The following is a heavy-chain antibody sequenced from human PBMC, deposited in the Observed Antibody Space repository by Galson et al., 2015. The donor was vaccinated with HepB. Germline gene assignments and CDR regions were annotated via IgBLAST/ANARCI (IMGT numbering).Heavy chain of an antibody. CDR2: ISYDGSNK. V-gene: IGHV3-30-3*01. CDR3: AREGAPQQLVRYYYYYMDV. CDR1: GFTFSSYA. D-gene: IGHD6-13*01. Sequence: SLRLSCAASGFTFSSYAMHWVRQAPGKGLEWVAVISYDGSNKYYADSVKGRFTISRDNSKNTLYLQMNSLRAEDTAVYYCAREGAPQQLVRYYYYYMDVWGKGTTVTVSS. J-gene: IGHJ6*03.